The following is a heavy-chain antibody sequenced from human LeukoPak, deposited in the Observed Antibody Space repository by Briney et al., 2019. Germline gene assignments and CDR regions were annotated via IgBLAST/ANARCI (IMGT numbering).Heavy chain of an antibody. Sequence: PGGSLRLSCAASGFTFNYFSVNWVRQAPGKGLEWVPYISSSSNTIYYADSVKGRFTISRDNARNSLYLQMNSLRDEDTAVYYCARDRDHSNNWYIFLDYWGQGTLVTVSS. CDR2: ISSSSNTI. CDR3: ARDRDHSNNWYIFLDY. CDR1: GFTFNYFS. D-gene: IGHD6-13*01. J-gene: IGHJ4*02. V-gene: IGHV3-48*02.